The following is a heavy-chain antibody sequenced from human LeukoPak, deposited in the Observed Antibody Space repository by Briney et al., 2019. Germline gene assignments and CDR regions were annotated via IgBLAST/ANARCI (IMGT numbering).Heavy chain of an antibody. CDR2: IYSGGST. D-gene: IGHD6-19*01. J-gene: IGHJ4*02. V-gene: IGHV3-66*01. Sequence: GGSLRLSCAASGFTVSSNYMSWVRQAPGKGLEWVSVIYSGGSTYYADSVKGRFTISRDNSENTLYLQMNSLRAEDTAVYYCARDRYSSGLFDYWGQGTLVTVSS. CDR1: GFTVSSNY. CDR3: ARDRYSSGLFDY.